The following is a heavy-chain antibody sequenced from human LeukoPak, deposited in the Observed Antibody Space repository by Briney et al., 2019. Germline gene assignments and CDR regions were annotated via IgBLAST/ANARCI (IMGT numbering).Heavy chain of an antibody. V-gene: IGHV3-11*01. D-gene: IGHD6-19*01. CDR3: AREGIAVARDAFDI. CDR2: ISSSGSTI. Sequence: GGSLRLSCAASGFTFSDYYMSWIRQAPGKGLEWVSYISSSGSTIYYADSVKGRFTISRDSAKNSLYLQMNSLRAEDTAVYYCAREGIAVARDAFDIWGQGTMVTVSS. CDR1: GFTFSDYY. J-gene: IGHJ3*02.